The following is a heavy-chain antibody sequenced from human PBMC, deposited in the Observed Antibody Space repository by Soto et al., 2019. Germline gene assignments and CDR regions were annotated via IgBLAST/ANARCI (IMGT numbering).Heavy chain of an antibody. CDR2: INHSGST. V-gene: IGHV4-34*01. J-gene: IGHJ6*02. Sequence: SETLSLTCAVYGGSFSGYYWSWIRQPPGKGLEWIGEINHSGSTNYNPSLKSRITISVDTSKNQFSLKLSSVTAADTAVYYCARGRGSYYYYYYGMDVWGQGTTVTVPS. CDR3: ARGRGSYYYYYYGMDV. CDR1: GGSFSGYY. D-gene: IGHD1-26*01.